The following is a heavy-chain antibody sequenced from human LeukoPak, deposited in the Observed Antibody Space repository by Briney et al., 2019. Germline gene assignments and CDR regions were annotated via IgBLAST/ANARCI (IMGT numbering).Heavy chain of an antibody. D-gene: IGHD2-2*01. V-gene: IGHV3-15*01. CDR2: IKSETDGGTT. Sequence: PGGSLRLSCAASGFIFSNTWMSWVRQAPGKGLEWVGRIKSETDGGTTDYAAPVNGRFTISRDDSKNTLYLQMNSLKTEDTAVYYCTLRYCSSTTCHRGAFDIWGQGTMVTVSS. CDR1: GFIFSNTW. CDR3: TLRYCSSTTCHRGAFDI. J-gene: IGHJ3*02.